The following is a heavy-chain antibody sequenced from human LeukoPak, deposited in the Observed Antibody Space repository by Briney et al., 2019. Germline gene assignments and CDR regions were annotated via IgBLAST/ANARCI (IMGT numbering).Heavy chain of an antibody. CDR3: ARDYYDSSGYYSPSDY. V-gene: IGHV5-51*01. D-gene: IGHD3-22*01. CDR1: GYSFTSYW. CDR2: IYPGDSDT. Sequence: GESLKISCKGSGYSFTSYWIGWVRQMPGKGLEWMGIIYPGDSDTRYSPSFQGQVTISADKSISTAYLQWSSLKASDTAMYYCARDYYDSSGYYSPSDYWGQGTLVTVSS. J-gene: IGHJ4*02.